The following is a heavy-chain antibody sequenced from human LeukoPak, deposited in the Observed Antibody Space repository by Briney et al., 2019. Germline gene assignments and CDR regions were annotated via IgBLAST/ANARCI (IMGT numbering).Heavy chain of an antibody. D-gene: IGHD6-13*01. CDR2: IYYSGST. V-gene: IGHV4-59*11. Sequence: SETLSLTCTVSGGSISSHYWSWIRQPPGKGLEWIGYIYYSGSTNYNPSLKSRVTISVDTSKSQFSLKLSSVTAADTAVYYCARGGYSSSWYGEDFDYWGQGTLVTVSS. J-gene: IGHJ4*02. CDR1: GGSISSHY. CDR3: ARGGYSSSWYGEDFDY.